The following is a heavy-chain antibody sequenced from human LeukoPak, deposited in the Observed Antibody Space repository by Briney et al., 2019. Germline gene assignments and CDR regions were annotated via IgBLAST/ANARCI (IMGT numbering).Heavy chain of an antibody. J-gene: IGHJ4*02. CDR2: ISPNSGGT. V-gene: IGHV1-2*02. CDR3: ATDRSEIRADDTRFDY. Sequence: ASVKVSCKASGSTFTGYYMHWVRQAPGPGLEWMGWISPNSGGTNYAQKFQGRVTMTRDTSISTDYMELKSLRSDDTAVYYFATDRSEIRADDTRFDYWGQGSLVTVSS. D-gene: IGHD3-9*01. CDR1: GSTFTGYY.